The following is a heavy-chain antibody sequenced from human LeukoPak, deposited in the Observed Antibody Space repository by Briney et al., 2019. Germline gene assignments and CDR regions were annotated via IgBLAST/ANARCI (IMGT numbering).Heavy chain of an antibody. D-gene: IGHD3-3*01. CDR3: ATSIRFLEWLPHDY. Sequence: ASVKVSCKVSGYTLTELSMHWVRQAHGKGLEWMGGFDPEDGETIYAQKFQGRVTMTEDTSTDTAYMELSSLRSEDTAVYYCATSIRFLEWLPHDYWGQGTLVTVSS. CDR1: GYTLTELS. J-gene: IGHJ4*02. V-gene: IGHV1-24*01. CDR2: FDPEDGET.